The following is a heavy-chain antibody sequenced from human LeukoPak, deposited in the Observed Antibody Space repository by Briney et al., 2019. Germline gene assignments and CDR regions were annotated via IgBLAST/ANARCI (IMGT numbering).Heavy chain of an antibody. D-gene: IGHD2-2*01. CDR1: GFTFSSYA. V-gene: IGHV3-30-3*01. J-gene: IGHJ4*02. Sequence: GGSLRLSCAASGFTFSSYAMHWVRQAPGKGLEWVAVISYDGSNKYYADSVKGRFTISRDNSKNTLYLQMNSLRAEDTAVYYCARVQPQHIVVVPAARRPPDYWGQGTLVTVSS. CDR3: ARVQPQHIVVVPAARRPPDY. CDR2: ISYDGSNK.